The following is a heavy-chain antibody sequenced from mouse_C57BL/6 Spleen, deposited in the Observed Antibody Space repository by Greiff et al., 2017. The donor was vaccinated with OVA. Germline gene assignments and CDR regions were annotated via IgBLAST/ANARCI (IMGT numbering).Heavy chain of an antibody. J-gene: IGHJ1*03. CDR2: IYPGDGDT. Sequence: LQESGPELVKPGASVKISCKASGYAFSSSWMNWVKQRPGKGLEWIGRIYPGDGDTNYNGKFKGKATLTADKSSSTAYMQLSSLTSEDSAVYFCARSDGYYVYWYFDVWGTGTTVTVSS. CDR3: ARSDGYYVYWYFDV. D-gene: IGHD2-3*01. V-gene: IGHV1-82*01. CDR1: GYAFSSSW.